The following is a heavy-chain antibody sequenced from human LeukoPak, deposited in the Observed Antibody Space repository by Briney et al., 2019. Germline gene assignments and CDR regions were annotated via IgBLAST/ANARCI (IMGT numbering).Heavy chain of an antibody. Sequence: ASVKVSCKASGGTFSGYAISWVRQAPGQGLEWMGGIIPIFGTANYAQKFQGRVTITTDESTSAAYMELSSLRSEDTAVYYCARGVRFLGENYMDVWGKGTTVTVSS. V-gene: IGHV1-69*05. D-gene: IGHD3-3*01. CDR2: IIPIFGTA. J-gene: IGHJ6*03. CDR1: GGTFSGYA. CDR3: ARGVRFLGENYMDV.